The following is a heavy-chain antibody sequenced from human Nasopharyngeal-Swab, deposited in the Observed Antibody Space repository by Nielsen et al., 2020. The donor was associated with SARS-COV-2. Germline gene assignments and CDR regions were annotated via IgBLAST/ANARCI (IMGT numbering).Heavy chain of an antibody. Sequence: ASVKVSCKASGYTFTSYYMHWVRQAPGQGLEWMGIINPSGGSTSYAQRFQGRVTMTRDTSTSTVYMELSSLRSEDTAVYYCASPGIAAAGPYDYWGQGTLVTVSS. J-gene: IGHJ4*02. CDR1: GYTFTSYY. CDR3: ASPGIAAAGPYDY. V-gene: IGHV1-46*01. CDR2: INPSGGST. D-gene: IGHD6-13*01.